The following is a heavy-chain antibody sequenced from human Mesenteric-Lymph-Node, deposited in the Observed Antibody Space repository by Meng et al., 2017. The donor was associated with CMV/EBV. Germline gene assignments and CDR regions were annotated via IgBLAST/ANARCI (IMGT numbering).Heavy chain of an antibody. V-gene: IGHV2-5*02. J-gene: IGHJ4*02. D-gene: IGHD2-2*01. Sequence: FSLSTGGVGVGWIRQPPGKALEWLALIYWDDDKRYNPSLNSRLTITKDTSKNQVVLTVIKMDPVDTATYYCAHLGCSSTSCPTYFGHWGQGTLVTVSS. CDR1: FSLSTGGVG. CDR2: IYWDDDK. CDR3: AHLGCSSTSCPTYFGH.